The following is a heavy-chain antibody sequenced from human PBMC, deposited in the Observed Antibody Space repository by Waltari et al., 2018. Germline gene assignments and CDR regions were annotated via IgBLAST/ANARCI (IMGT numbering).Heavy chain of an antibody. CDR3: ARQKNSFDY. CDR1: GYTFIDYD. CDR2: INPDSGTT. V-gene: IGHV1-8*01. J-gene: IGHJ4*02. Sequence: QVQLVQSGAEVKKPGASVRVSCKTSGYTFIDYDIIWVRQAPGQGLEWMGWINPDSGTTGSAHKFQGRVTMTRNKSARTAYMQLSSLGSEDTAVYYCARQKNSFDYWGQGTLVTVSS.